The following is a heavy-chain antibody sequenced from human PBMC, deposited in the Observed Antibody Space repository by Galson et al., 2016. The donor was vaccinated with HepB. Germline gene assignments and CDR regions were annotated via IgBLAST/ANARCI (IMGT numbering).Heavy chain of an antibody. CDR3: ARVEPGIAVAGTDY. D-gene: IGHD6-19*01. CDR2: ISSSSSYI. J-gene: IGHJ4*02. V-gene: IGHV3-21*01. Sequence: SLRLSCAASGFTFSSYSMSWVRQAPGKGLEWVSSISSSSSYIYYADSLKGRFTISRDNAKNSLYLQMNSLRAEDTAVYYCARVEPGIAVAGTDYWGQGTLVTVSS. CDR1: GFTFSSYS.